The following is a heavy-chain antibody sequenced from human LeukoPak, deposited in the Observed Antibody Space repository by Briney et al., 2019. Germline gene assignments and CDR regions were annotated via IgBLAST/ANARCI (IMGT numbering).Heavy chain of an antibody. V-gene: IGHV4-38-2*02. D-gene: IGHD4-17*01. CDR3: ARRPTVTTFIDY. Sequence: NPSETLSLTCTVSGYSISSGYYWGWIRQPPGKGLEWIGSIYHSGSTYYNPSLKSRVTISVDKSKNQFSLKLSSVTAADTAVYYCARRPTVTTFIDYWGQGTLVTVSS. J-gene: IGHJ4*02. CDR2: IYHSGST. CDR1: GYSISSGYY.